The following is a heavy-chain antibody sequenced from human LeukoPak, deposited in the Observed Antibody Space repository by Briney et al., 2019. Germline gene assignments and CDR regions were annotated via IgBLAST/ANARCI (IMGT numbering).Heavy chain of an antibody. V-gene: IGHV3-23*01. J-gene: IGHJ4*02. CDR2: ISGSGGGT. D-gene: IGHD4/OR15-4a*01. Sequence: GGSLRLSCAASGFTFSSYAMSWVRQAPGKGLEWVSAISGSGGGTYYADSVKGRFTISRDNPKNTLSLQMDSLRTEDTALYYCAKGRLDPNLVLHYWGQGTLVTVSS. CDR1: GFTFSSYA. CDR3: AKGRLDPNLVLHY.